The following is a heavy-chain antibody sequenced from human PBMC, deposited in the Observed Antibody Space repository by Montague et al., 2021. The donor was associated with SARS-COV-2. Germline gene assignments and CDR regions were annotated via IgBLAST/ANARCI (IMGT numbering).Heavy chain of an antibody. CDR3: AGRITMVRGVTKRNNWFDP. J-gene: IGHJ5*02. Sequence: SETRSLTCAVSGGFISSDNWWSWVRQSPGKGLEWIGEIFHSGSTNYNPSLKSRVTMSVDKSKNDFSLKLSPVTAADTAMYYCAGRITMVRGVTKRNNWFDPWGRGILVTASS. CDR2: IFHSGST. CDR1: GGFISSDNW. V-gene: IGHV4-4*02. D-gene: IGHD3-10*01.